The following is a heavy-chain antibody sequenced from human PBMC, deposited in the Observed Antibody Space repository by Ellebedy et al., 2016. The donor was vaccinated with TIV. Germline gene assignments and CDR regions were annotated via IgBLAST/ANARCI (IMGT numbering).Heavy chain of an antibody. J-gene: IGHJ4*02. V-gene: IGHV1-69*10. CDR1: GGTLSRYA. Sequence: SVKVSCKASGGTLSRYAISWVRQAPGQGLEWMGWIIPILGTANYAQKFQGRLTITADKSTNTAYMEFRSLRSEDTAVYYCAGRRDNRSGSVSDHWGQGTLVTVSS. D-gene: IGHD3-16*02. CDR2: IIPILGTA. CDR3: AGRRDNRSGSVSDH.